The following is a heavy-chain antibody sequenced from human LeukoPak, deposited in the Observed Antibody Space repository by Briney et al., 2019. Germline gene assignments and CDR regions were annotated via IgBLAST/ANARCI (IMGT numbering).Heavy chain of an antibody. Sequence: GRSLRLSCAASGFTFSSYARHWVRQAPGKGLEWVAVISYDGSNKYYADSVKGRFTISRDNSKNTLYLQMNSLRAEDTAVYYCARESLVGAFDYWGQGTLVTVSS. D-gene: IGHD1-26*01. CDR3: ARESLVGAFDY. J-gene: IGHJ4*02. CDR1: GFTFSSYA. CDR2: ISYDGSNK. V-gene: IGHV3-30*04.